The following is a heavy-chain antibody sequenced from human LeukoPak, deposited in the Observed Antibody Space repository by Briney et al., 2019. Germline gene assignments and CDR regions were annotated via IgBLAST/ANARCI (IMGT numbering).Heavy chain of an antibody. CDR2: IYTSGST. CDR3: ARGRAPQYYYGSGSYYYYYMDV. D-gene: IGHD3-10*01. J-gene: IGHJ6*03. V-gene: IGHV4-61*02. Sequence: SETLSLTCTVSGGSISSGSYYWSWIRQPAGKGLEWIGRIYTSGSTNYDPSLKSRVTISVDTSKNQFSLKLSSVTAADTAVYYCARGRAPQYYYGSGSYYYYYMDVWGKGTTVTVSS. CDR1: GGSISSGSYY.